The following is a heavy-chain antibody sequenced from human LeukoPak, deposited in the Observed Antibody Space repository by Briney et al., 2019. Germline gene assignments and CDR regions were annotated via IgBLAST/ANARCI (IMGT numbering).Heavy chain of an antibody. D-gene: IGHD3-22*01. J-gene: IGHJ3*02. Sequence: SETLSLTCTVSGGSISSYYWSWIRQPPGKGLEWIGYIYYSGSTNYNPSLKSRVTISVDTSKNQFSLKLSSVTAADTAVYYCARATYYYDSSGYYSRGFLAFDIWGQGTMDTVSS. V-gene: IGHV4-59*01. CDR2: IYYSGST. CDR1: GGSISSYY. CDR3: ARATYYYDSSGYYSRGFLAFDI.